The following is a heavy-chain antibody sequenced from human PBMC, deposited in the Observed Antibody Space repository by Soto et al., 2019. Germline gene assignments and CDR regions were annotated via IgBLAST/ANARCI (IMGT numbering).Heavy chain of an antibody. Sequence: QVQLVESGGGVVQPGRSLRLSCAASGFTFSSYGMHWVRQAPGKGLEWVAVIWYDGSNEYYVDSVKGRFTISRDNSKNALDLQMNSLRDEETAGYYCAREEYSSGTGYLQPWGQGTLVTVSS. CDR2: IWYDGSNE. CDR1: GFTFSSYG. D-gene: IGHD6-19*01. V-gene: IGHV3-33*01. J-gene: IGHJ1*01. CDR3: AREEYSSGTGYLQP.